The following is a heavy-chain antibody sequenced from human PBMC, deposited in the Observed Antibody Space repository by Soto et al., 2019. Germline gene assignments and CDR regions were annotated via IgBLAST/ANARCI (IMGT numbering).Heavy chain of an antibody. V-gene: IGHV3-33*01. J-gene: IGHJ5*02. D-gene: IGHD3-3*01. Sequence: GGSLRLSCAASGFTFSSYGMHWVRQAPGKGLEWVAVIWYDGSNKYYADSVKGRFTISRDNSKNTLYLQMNSLRAEDTAVYYCARSYDFWSGYYAPGPWGQGTLVTVS. CDR2: IWYDGSNK. CDR1: GFTFSSYG. CDR3: ARSYDFWSGYYAPGP.